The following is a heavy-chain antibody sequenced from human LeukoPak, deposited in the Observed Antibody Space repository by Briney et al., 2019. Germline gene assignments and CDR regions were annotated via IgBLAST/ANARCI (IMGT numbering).Heavy chain of an antibody. V-gene: IGHV1-24*01. CDR1: GYTLTELS. CDR2: FDPEDGET. D-gene: IGHD4-17*01. J-gene: IGHJ4*02. Sequence: ASVKVSCKVSGYTLTELSMHWVRQAPGKGLEWMGGFDPEDGETIYAQKFQGRVTMTEDTSTDTAYMELSSLRSEDTAVYYCAKGGIPMTTVPPEDFDYWGQGTLVTVSS. CDR3: AKGGIPMTTVPPEDFDY.